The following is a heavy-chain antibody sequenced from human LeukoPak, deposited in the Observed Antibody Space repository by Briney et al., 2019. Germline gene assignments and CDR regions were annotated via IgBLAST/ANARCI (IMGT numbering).Heavy chain of an antibody. V-gene: IGHV4-59*01. CDR3: ARRGNYMDV. Sequence: PSETLSLTCTVSGGSISSYYWSWIRQPPGKGLEWIGYIYYSGSTDYNPSLKSRVTISVDTSKNQFSLKLSSVTAADTAVYYCARRGNYMDVWGKGTTVTVSS. J-gene: IGHJ6*03. CDR2: IYYSGST. CDR1: GGSISSYY.